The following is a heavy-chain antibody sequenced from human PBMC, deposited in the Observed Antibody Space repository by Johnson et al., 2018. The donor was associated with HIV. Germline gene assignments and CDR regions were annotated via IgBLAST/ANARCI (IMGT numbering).Heavy chain of an antibody. CDR2: IDWNGGST. V-gene: IGHV3-20*04. J-gene: IGHJ3*02. CDR1: GFTFEDYG. D-gene: IGHD6-6*01. CDR3: ARDVREYSSSFDAFDI. Sequence: VQLVESGGGVVRPGGSLRLSCVVSGFTFEDYGMSWVRQSPGKGLEWVSGIDWNGGSTGYADSVKGRFTISRDNSKNTLYLQMKSLRAEDTALYYCARDVREYSSSFDAFDIWSQGTMVTVSS.